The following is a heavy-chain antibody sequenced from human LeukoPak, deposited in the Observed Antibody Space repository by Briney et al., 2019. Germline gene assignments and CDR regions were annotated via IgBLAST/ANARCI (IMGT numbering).Heavy chain of an antibody. V-gene: IGHV3-9*01. CDR1: GFTFDDYA. J-gene: IGHJ4*02. Sequence: PGRSLRLSCAASGFTFDDYAMHWVRQAPGKGLEWVSGISWNSGSIGYADSVKGRFTISRDNAKNSLYLQMNSPRAEDTALYYCAKDPPLGYWGQGTLVTVSS. CDR2: ISWNSGSI. CDR3: AKDPPLGY.